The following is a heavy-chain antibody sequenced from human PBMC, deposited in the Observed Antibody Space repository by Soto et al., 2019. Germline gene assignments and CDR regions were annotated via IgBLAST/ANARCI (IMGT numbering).Heavy chain of an antibody. J-gene: IGHJ5*02. V-gene: IGHV3-15*07. CDR1: GFTFSNAW. Sequence: GGSLRLSCAASGFTFSNAWMNWVRQAPGKGLEWVGRIKSKTDGGTTDYAAPVKGRFTISRDDSKNTLYLQMNSLKTEDTAVYYCTTENYYGSGIVAHQKPRDPWGQGTLVTVSS. D-gene: IGHD3-10*01. CDR3: TTENYYGSGIVAHQKPRDP. CDR2: IKSKTDGGTT.